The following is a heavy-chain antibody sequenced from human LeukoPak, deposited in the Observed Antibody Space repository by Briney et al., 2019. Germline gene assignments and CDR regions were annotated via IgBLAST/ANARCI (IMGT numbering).Heavy chain of an antibody. J-gene: IGHJ4*02. D-gene: IGHD1-7*01. V-gene: IGHV1-2*02. CDR2: INPNSGGT. CDR1: GYTFTGYY. CDR3: ARDAPSYNWNYAVFYYFDY. Sequence: GASVKVSCKASGYTFTGYYMHWVRQAPGQGLEWMGWINPNSGGTNYAQKFQGRVTMTRDTSISTAYMELSRLRSDDTAVYYCARDAPSYNWNYAVFYYFDYWGQGTLVTVSS.